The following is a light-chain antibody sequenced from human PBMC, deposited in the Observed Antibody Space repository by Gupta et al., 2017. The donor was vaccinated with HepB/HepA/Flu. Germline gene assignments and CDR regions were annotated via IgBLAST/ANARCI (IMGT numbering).Light chain of an antibody. CDR1: NIRSKS. V-gene: IGLV3-9*01. CDR3: QGWDSSTYVL. J-gene: IGLJ2*01. Sequence: FALTQPLLLAAALGQTARITWGGNNIRSKSVHWYQQKPGQAPVLVIYRDDNRPSGIPERFSGSNSGNTATLTIRRAQAGDEADYYGQGWDSSTYVLFGGGTKLTVL. CDR2: RDD.